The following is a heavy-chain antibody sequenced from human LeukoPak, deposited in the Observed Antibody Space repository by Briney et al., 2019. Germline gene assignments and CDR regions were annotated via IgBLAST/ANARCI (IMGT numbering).Heavy chain of an antibody. D-gene: IGHD3-16*02. CDR3: TRVMITFGGVIAYDAFDI. Sequence: GGSLRLSCTASGFTFGDYAMSWFRQAPGKGLEWVGFIRSKAYGGTTEYAASVKGRFTISRDDSKSIAYLQMNSLKTEDTAVYYCTRVMITFGGVIAYDAFDIWGQGTMVTVSS. CDR1: GFTFGDYA. CDR2: IRSKAYGGTT. J-gene: IGHJ3*02. V-gene: IGHV3-49*03.